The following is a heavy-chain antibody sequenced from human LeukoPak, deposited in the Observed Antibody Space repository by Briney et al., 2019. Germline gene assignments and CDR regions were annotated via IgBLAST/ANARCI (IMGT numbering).Heavy chain of an antibody. CDR2: IYHSGST. CDR3: ARDVPWTHYDILTGAFDI. CDR1: GYSISSGYY. J-gene: IGHJ3*02. Sequence: SETLSLTCTVSGYSISSGYYWGWIRQPPGKGLEWIGSIYHSGSTYYNPSLKSRVTISVDTSKNQFSLKLSSVTAADTAVYYCARDVPWTHYDILTGAFDIWGQGTMVTVSS. V-gene: IGHV4-38-2*02. D-gene: IGHD3-9*01.